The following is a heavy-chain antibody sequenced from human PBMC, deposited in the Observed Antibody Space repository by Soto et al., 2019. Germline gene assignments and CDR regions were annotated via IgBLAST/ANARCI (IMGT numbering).Heavy chain of an antibody. V-gene: IGHV4-34*01. J-gene: IGHJ5*02. D-gene: IGHD6-19*01. Sequence: SETLSLTCAVYGGSFSGYYWSWIRQPPGKGLEWIGEINHSGSTNYNLSLKSRVTISVDTSKNQFSLKLSSVTAADTAVYYCASVAVAGWDWFDPWGQGTLVTVSS. CDR2: INHSGST. CDR1: GGSFSGYY. CDR3: ASVAVAGWDWFDP.